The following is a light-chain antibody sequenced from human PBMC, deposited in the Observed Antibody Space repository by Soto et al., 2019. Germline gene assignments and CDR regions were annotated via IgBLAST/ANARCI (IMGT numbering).Light chain of an antibody. J-gene: IGKJ4*01. Sequence: EIVMTQSPATLSVSPGERATLSCRASRSVSSNLAWYQQKPGQAPRLLIYGPSTRATGIPARFSGSGSGTEFTLTISSLQSEDFAVYYCQQRSDWPPELTFGGGTKVEIK. CDR2: GPS. CDR3: QQRSDWPPELT. V-gene: IGKV3D-15*01. CDR1: RSVSSN.